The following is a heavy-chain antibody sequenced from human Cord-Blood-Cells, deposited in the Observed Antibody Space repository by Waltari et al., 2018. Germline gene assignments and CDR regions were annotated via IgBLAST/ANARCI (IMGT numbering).Heavy chain of an antibody. CDR1: GYTLTGYY. Sequence: QVQLVQSGAEVKKPGASVKVSCQASGYTLTGYYMHWVRQAPGQGLEWMGWINPNSGGTNYAQKFQGRVTMTRDTSISTAYMELSRLRSDDTAVYYCARVSSSWIPGWFDPWGQGTLVTVSS. CDR3: ARVSSSWIPGWFDP. J-gene: IGHJ5*02. CDR2: INPNSGGT. V-gene: IGHV1-2*02. D-gene: IGHD5-18*01.